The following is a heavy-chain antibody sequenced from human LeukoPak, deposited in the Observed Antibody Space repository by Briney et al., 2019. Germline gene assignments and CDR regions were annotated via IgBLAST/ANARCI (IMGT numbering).Heavy chain of an antibody. J-gene: IGHJ3*02. D-gene: IGHD6-19*01. CDR3: ARLGGVAGGIHGVFDI. CDR2: IYSGGST. Sequence: GSLRLSCAASGFTVSSNYMSWVRQAPGKGLEWVSVIYSGGSTYYADSVKGRFTISRHKSKNTLYLQMNSLRAEDTAVYYCARLGGVAGGIHGVFDIRGQGTMVTVSA. V-gene: IGHV3-53*01. CDR1: GFTVSSNY.